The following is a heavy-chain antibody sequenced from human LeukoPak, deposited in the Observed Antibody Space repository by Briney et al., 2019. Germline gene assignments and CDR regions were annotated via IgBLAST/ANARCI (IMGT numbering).Heavy chain of an antibody. CDR1: GGSISSYY. D-gene: IGHD6-25*01. Sequence: SETLSLTCTVSGGSISSYYWSWIRQPPGKGLEWIGYIYYSGSTNYNPSLKSRVTISVDTPKNQFSLKLSSVTAADTAVYYCARGHSGRRGCYFDYWGQGTLVTVSS. V-gene: IGHV4-59*01. J-gene: IGHJ4*02. CDR3: ARGHSGRRGCYFDY. CDR2: IYYSGST.